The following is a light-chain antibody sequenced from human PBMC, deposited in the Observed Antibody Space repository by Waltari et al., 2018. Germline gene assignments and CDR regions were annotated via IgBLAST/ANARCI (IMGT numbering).Light chain of an antibody. CDR3: AAWDDSLSAYVV. Sequence: QSVLTQPPSASGTPGQRVTISCSGSSSNIGSNSAEWSQQPPGPTPNLLIYKNNQRPSGVPDRFSGSKSGTSASLAISGLRSEDEADYYCAAWDDSLSAYVVFGGGTKLTVL. V-gene: IGLV1-47*01. CDR2: KNN. CDR1: SSNIGSNS. J-gene: IGLJ2*01.